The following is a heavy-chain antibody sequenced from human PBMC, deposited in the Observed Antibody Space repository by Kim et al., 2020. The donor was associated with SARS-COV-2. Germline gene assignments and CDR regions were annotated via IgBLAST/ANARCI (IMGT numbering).Heavy chain of an antibody. J-gene: IGHJ5*02. D-gene: IGHD6-6*01. V-gene: IGHV3-30*01. CDR3: ARDFEASSKGNWFDP. Sequence: DSVKGRFTISRDNSKNTLYLQMNSLRAEDTAVYYCARDFEASSKGNWFDPWGQGTLVTVSS.